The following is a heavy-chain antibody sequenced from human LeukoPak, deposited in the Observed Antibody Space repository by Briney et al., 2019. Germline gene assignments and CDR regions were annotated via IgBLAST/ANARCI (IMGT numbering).Heavy chain of an antibody. V-gene: IGHV3-48*03. CDR2: ISSGGSSM. CDR3: ARAVRGGADTY. Sequence: GGSLRLSCAASGFTFSSYEMNWVRQAPGKGLEWVSFISSGGSSMYYVDSVKGRFTISRDNAKNSLFLQMNSLRAEDTAVYYCARAVRGGADTYWGQGTLVAVSS. CDR1: GFTFSSYE. D-gene: IGHD3-10*02. J-gene: IGHJ4*02.